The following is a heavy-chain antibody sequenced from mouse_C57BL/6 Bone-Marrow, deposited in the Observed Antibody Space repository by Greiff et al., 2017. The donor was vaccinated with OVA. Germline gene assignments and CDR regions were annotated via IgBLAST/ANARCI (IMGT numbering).Heavy chain of an antibody. CDR2: ISSGGSYT. D-gene: IGHD2-4*01. CDR3: ARDYDYDVGLYFDY. V-gene: IGHV5-6*01. CDR1: GFTFSSYG. Sequence: EVQLQESGGDLVKPGGSLKLSCAASGFTFSSYGMSWVRQTPDKRLEWVATISSGGSYTYYPDSVKGRFTISRDNAKNTLYLQMSSLKSEDTAMYYCARDYDYDVGLYFDYWGQGTTLTVSS. J-gene: IGHJ2*01.